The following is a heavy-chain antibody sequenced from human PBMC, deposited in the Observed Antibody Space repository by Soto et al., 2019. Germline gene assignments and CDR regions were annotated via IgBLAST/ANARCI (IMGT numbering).Heavy chain of an antibody. J-gene: IGHJ4*02. V-gene: IGHV3-30*18. Sequence: QVQLVESGGGVVQHGRSLRLSCAASGFTFSNYGMHWVRQAPGKGLEWVAVISYHGSDKYYADSVKGRFTISRDNSKNTLYLQMDSLRAEDTAVYYCAKDHLTTTVTTVGYWGQGTLVTVS. CDR3: AKDHLTTTVTTVGY. D-gene: IGHD4-17*01. CDR2: ISYHGSDK. CDR1: GFTFSNYG.